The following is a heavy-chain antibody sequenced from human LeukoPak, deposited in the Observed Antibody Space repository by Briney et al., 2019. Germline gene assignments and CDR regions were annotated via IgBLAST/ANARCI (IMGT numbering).Heavy chain of an antibody. CDR2: IYPGDSHT. CDR3: ARLDIVVVPAATRSWFDP. J-gene: IGHJ5*02. D-gene: IGHD2-2*01. CDR1: GYNFANYW. Sequence: GESLKISCKGSGYNFANYWIGWVRQVPGIGLEWMGIIYPGDSHTIYSPSFQGQVTISADKSISTAYLQWSSLKASDTAMYYCARLDIVVVPAATRSWFDPWGQGTLVTVSS. V-gene: IGHV5-51*01.